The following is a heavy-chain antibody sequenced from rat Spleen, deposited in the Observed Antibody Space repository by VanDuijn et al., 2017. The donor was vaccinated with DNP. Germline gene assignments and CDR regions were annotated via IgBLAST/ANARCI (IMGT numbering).Heavy chain of an antibody. CDR2: ISYNGGTP. J-gene: IGHJ3*01. Sequence: EVQLVESVGGLVQPGRSLKLSCAASGFTFSDYNMAWVRQAPKKGLEWVATISYNGGTPYYRDSVKGRFTISRDNAQSTLYLQVNSLRSEDTATYYCTSNPHIRTAAPFDYWGQGTLVTVSS. D-gene: IGHD3-8*01. CDR3: TSNPHIRTAAPFDY. CDR1: GFTFSDYN. V-gene: IGHV5-7*01.